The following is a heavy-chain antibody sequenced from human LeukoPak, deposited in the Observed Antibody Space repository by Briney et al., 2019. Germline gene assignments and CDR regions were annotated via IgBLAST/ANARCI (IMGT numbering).Heavy chain of an antibody. D-gene: IGHD6-13*01. CDR1: GGSFSGYY. Sequence: PSETLSLTRAVYGGSFSGYYWSWIRQPPGKGLEWMGEINHSGSTNYNPSLKSRVTISVDTSKNQFSLKLSSVTAADTAVYYCARGGIAANTGWYYYYYMDVWGKGTTVTVSS. V-gene: IGHV4-34*01. J-gene: IGHJ6*03. CDR2: INHSGST. CDR3: ARGGIAANTGWYYYYYMDV.